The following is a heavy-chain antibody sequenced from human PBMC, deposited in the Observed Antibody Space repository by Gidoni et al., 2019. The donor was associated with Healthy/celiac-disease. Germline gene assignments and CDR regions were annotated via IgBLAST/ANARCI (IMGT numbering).Heavy chain of an antibody. V-gene: IGHV4-59*01. Sequence: QVPLQESCPGLVKPSATLSLTCTVSGGSISSYYWRWIRQPPGKGLEWIGYIYYSGSTNYNPSLKSRVTISVDTSKNQFSLKLSSVTAADTAVYYCARARGGMDVWGQGTTVTVSS. CDR1: GGSISSYY. CDR2: IYYSGST. J-gene: IGHJ6*02. CDR3: ARARGGMDV.